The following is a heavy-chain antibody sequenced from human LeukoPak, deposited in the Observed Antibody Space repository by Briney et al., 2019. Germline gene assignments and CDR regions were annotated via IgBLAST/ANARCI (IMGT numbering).Heavy chain of an antibody. Sequence: PGGSLRLSCAASGFTFSSYAMHWVRQAPGKGLEWVAVISYDGSNKYYADSVKGRVTISRDNSKNTLYLQMNSLRAEDTAVYYCARDGSWNVWEYYFDYWGQGTLVTVSS. D-gene: IGHD3-16*01. CDR2: ISYDGSNK. V-gene: IGHV3-30-3*01. CDR3: ARDGSWNVWEYYFDY. J-gene: IGHJ4*02. CDR1: GFTFSSYA.